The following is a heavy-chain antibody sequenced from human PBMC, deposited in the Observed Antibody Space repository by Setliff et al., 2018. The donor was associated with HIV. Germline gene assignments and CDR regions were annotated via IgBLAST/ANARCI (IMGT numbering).Heavy chain of an antibody. CDR3: ASSSPTTYYYGSGSPPLDY. D-gene: IGHD3-10*01. V-gene: IGHV1-18*01. J-gene: IGHJ4*02. CDR2: ISAHYGST. CDR1: GHTYNAYG. Sequence: GASVKVSCKAYGHTYNAYGITWVRQAPGQGLEWMGRISAHYGSTKYAQTLQGRVTMTTDTSTNTAYMELRSLRSDDTAVYYCASSSPTTYYYGSGSPPLDYWGQGTLVTVSS.